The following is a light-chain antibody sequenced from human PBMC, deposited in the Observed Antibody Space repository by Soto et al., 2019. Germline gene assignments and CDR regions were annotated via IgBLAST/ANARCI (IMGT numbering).Light chain of an antibody. J-gene: IGKJ1*01. Sequence: VVLTQFPGTLSLSPGETATLSCGASQRVSNNFLGWYQQKPGLPPRLLIYDATSRANGIPERFSGRGSGTHFTLTISRLEPEDFAVYYCQQYGSTPWTFSRRTKVEMK. V-gene: IGKV3D-20*01. CDR3: QQYGSTPWT. CDR2: DAT. CDR1: QRVSNNF.